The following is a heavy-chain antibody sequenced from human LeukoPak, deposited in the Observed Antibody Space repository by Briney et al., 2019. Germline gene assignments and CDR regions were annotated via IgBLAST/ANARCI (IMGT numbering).Heavy chain of an antibody. CDR1: GFTLSGYW. CDR2: IKQDGDEK. V-gene: IGHV3-7*01. Sequence: PGGSLRLSCAASGFTLSGYWMSWVRRAPGKGLEWVANIKQDGDEKYYVDSVKGRFTISRDNAKNSAYLQINSLRVEDTAVYYCAAVSYLALDIWGQGTMVTVSS. D-gene: IGHD2-21*01. J-gene: IGHJ3*02. CDR3: AAVSYLALDI.